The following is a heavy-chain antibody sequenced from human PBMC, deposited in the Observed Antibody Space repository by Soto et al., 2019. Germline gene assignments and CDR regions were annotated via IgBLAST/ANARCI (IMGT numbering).Heavy chain of an antibody. CDR1: GFTFSTYA. Sequence: QVQLVESGGGVVQPGRSLRLSCTASGFTFSTYAMQWVRQAPGKGLEWVAAVSFEGGTQFYADSVKGRFTISRDNSKNSLYLQMSSLTTEDAAIYYCAMENYYGGHVIGSLDLWGRGTLVSVSS. V-gene: IGHV3-30-3*01. D-gene: IGHD3-22*01. CDR3: AMENYYGGHVIGSLDL. J-gene: IGHJ2*01. CDR2: VSFEGGTQ.